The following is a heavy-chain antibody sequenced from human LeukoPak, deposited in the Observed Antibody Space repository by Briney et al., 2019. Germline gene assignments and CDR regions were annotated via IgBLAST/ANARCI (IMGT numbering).Heavy chain of an antibody. CDR1: GFTFSSYG. V-gene: IGHV3-30*18. D-gene: IGHD4-17*01. Sequence: GGSLRLSCAASGFTFSSYGMHWVRQAPGKGLEWVALISYDGSNKYYADSVKGRFTISRDNSKNTLYLQMNSLRAEDTAVYYCAKDRWRTTVTNYYMDVWGKGTTVTISS. CDR3: AKDRWRTTVTNYYMDV. J-gene: IGHJ6*03. CDR2: ISYDGSNK.